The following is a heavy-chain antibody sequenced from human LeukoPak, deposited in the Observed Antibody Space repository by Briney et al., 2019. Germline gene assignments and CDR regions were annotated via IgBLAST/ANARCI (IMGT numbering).Heavy chain of an antibody. CDR2: INHNGNVN. J-gene: IGHJ6*02. Sequence: GGSLRLSCAASGFTFSSYWMNWARQAPGKGLEWVASINHNGNVNYYVDSVKGRFTISRDSAKNSLYLQMSNLRAEDTAVYFCARGGGLDVWGQGATVTVSS. D-gene: IGHD3-16*01. CDR1: GFTFSSYW. CDR3: ARGGGLDV. V-gene: IGHV3-7*03.